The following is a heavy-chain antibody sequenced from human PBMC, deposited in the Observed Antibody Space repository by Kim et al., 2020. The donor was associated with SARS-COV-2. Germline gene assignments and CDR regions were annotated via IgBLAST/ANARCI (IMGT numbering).Heavy chain of an antibody. V-gene: IGHV3-11*01. J-gene: IGHJ6*02. CDR1: GFTFSDYY. CDR2: ISSSGSTI. D-gene: IGHD2-15*01. CDR3: ARDNYCSGGSCYYYGMDV. Sequence: GGSLRLSCAASGFTFSDYYMSWIRQAPGKGLEWVSYISSSGSTIYYADSVKGRFTISRDNAKNSLYLQMNSLRAEDTAVYYCARDNYCSGGSCYYYGMDVWGQGTTVTVSS.